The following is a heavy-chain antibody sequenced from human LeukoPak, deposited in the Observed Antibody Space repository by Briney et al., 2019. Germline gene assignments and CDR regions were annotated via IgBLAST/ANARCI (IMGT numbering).Heavy chain of an antibody. CDR3: ARDPHYYYDSSGCLDY. V-gene: IGHV4-59*01. J-gene: IGHJ4*02. CDR1: GGSISSYY. Sequence: PSETLSLTCAVSGGSISSYYWSWIRQPPGKGLEWIGYIHYSGSTNYNPSLKSRVTISVDTSKNQFSLKLSSVTAADTAVYYCARDPHYYYDSSGCLDYWGQGTLVTVSS. D-gene: IGHD3-22*01. CDR2: IHYSGST.